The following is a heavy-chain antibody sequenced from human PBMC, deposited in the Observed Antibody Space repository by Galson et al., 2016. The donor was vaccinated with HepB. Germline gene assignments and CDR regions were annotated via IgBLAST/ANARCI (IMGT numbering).Heavy chain of an antibody. CDR2: VIPIVGIE. J-gene: IGHJ4*02. V-gene: IGHV1-69*10. Sequence: SVKVSCKASGGSFSSYGISWVRQAPGQGLEWMGEVIPIVGIEKYAQNFQGRVTITADESTNLPYMEVSTLTSEDTAVYYCARGFSDYVWGNYRHFDSWGQGTLVIVSS. D-gene: IGHD3-16*02. CDR1: GGSFSSYG. CDR3: ARGFSDYVWGNYRHFDS.